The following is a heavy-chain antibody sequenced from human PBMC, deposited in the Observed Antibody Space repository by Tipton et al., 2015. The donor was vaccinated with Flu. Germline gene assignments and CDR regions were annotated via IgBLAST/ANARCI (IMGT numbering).Heavy chain of an antibody. CDR3: AGSIAVADYYFDY. V-gene: IGHV4-61*02. CDR2: IYTSGST. Sequence: TLSLTCTVSGGPISSGSYYWSWIRQPAGKGLEWIGRIYTSGSTNYNPSLKSRVTISVDTSKNQFSLKLSSVTAADTAVYYCAGSIAVADYYFDYWGQGTLVTVSS. D-gene: IGHD6-19*01. J-gene: IGHJ4*02. CDR1: GGPISSGSYY.